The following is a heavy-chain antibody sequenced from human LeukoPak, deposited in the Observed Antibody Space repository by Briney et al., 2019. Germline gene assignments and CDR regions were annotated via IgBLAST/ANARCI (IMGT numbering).Heavy chain of an antibody. V-gene: IGHV3-48*04. CDR2: ISSSSFKI. CDR1: EFTFSRYA. D-gene: IGHD6-13*01. J-gene: IGHJ6*03. CDR3: VRDPSYGSSWYYYMDV. Sequence: GGSLRLSCAASEFTFSRYAMNWVRQAPGKGLEWVSYISSSSFKIGYADSVKGRFTISRDNSKNSLYLQMDSLRVEDTAVYYCVRDPSYGSSWYYYMDVWGKGTTVTVSS.